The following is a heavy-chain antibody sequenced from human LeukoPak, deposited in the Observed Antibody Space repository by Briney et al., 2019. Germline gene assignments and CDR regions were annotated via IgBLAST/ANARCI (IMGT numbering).Heavy chain of an antibody. Sequence: SETLSLTCAVYGGSFSGYYWSWIRQPPGKGLEWIGEINHSGSTNYNPSLKSRVTISVDTSKNQFSLKLSSVTAADTAVYYCARDPVYYDFWSGYYSGGASDAFDIWGQGTMVTVSS. CDR1: GGSFSGYY. CDR2: INHSGST. V-gene: IGHV4-34*01. D-gene: IGHD3-3*01. CDR3: ARDPVYYDFWSGYYSGGASDAFDI. J-gene: IGHJ3*02.